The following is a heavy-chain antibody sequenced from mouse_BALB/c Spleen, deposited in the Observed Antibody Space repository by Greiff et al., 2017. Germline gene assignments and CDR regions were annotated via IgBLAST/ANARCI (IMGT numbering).Heavy chain of an antibody. J-gene: IGHJ2*01. CDR1: GFTFTDYY. CDR3: ARDRGTGYFDY. D-gene: IGHD3-3*01. V-gene: IGHV7-3*02. CDR2: IRNKANGYTT. Sequence: EVMLVESGGGLVQPGGSLRLSCATSGFTFTDYYMSWVRQPPGKALEWLGFIRNKANGYTTEYSASVKGRFTISRDNSQSILYLQMNTLRAEDSATYYCARDRGTGYFDYWGQGTTLTVSS.